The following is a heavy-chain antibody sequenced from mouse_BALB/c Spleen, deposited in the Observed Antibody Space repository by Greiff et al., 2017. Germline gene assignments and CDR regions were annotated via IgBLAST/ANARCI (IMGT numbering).Heavy chain of an antibody. J-gene: IGHJ4*01. CDR3: AKDGYYKDYCAMDY. V-gene: IGHV2-9*02. Sequence: QVQLKESGPGLVAPSQSLSITCTVSGFSLTSYGVHWVRQPPGKGLEWLGVIWAGGSTNYNSALMSRLSISKDNSKSQVFLQMNSLQTDDTARYYCAKDGYYKDYCAMDYWGQGTSVTVSS. CDR2: IWAGGST. CDR1: GFSLTSYG. D-gene: IGHD2-3*01.